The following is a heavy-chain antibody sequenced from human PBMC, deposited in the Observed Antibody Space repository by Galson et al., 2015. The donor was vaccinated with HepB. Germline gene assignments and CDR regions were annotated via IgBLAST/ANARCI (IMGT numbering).Heavy chain of an antibody. CDR3: ARRVYYGSGSYYGMDV. V-gene: IGHV5-10-1*01. CDR2: IDPSDSYT. D-gene: IGHD3-10*01. CDR1: GYSFTSYW. J-gene: IGHJ6*02. Sequence: QSGAEVKKPGGSLRISCKGSGYSFTSYWISWVRQMPGKGLEWMGRIDPSDSYTNYSPSFQGHVTISADKSISTAYLQWSSLKASDTAMYYCARRVYYGSGSYYGMDVWGQGTTVTVSS.